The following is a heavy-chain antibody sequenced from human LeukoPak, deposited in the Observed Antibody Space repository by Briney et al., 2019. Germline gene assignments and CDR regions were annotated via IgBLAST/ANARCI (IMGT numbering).Heavy chain of an antibody. Sequence: SETLSLTCAVSCGSINRGGYSWTLIRQPPGTGPEWIGFLLHSGSTYYKPSLKSRVTISVDRSKNQFSLKLSSVTAADTAVYYCARGCFSGTSCYAGAFDIWGQGTMVTVSS. CDR3: ARGCFSGTSCYAGAFDI. CDR2: LLHSGST. D-gene: IGHD2-2*01. CDR1: CGSINRGGYS. J-gene: IGHJ3*02. V-gene: IGHV4-30-2*01.